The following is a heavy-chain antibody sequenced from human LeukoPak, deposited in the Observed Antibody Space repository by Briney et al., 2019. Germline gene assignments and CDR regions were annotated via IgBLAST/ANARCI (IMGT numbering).Heavy chain of an antibody. Sequence: GGSRRLPCAASGFTLDGYAIHWVRQVPGKGLEWVSGINWNSGSIGYADSVKGRFTISRDNAKNSLYLQMNSLRAEDTALYYCAKDQGGYASNFDYWGQGTMVTVSS. CDR2: INWNSGSI. V-gene: IGHV3-9*01. D-gene: IGHD5-12*01. CDR1: GFTLDGYA. J-gene: IGHJ4*02. CDR3: AKDQGGYASNFDY.